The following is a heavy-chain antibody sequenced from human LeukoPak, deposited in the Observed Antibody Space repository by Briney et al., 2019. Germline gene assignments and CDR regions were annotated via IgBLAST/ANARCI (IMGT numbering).Heavy chain of an antibody. Sequence: KPSGTLSLTCAVSGDSISSNNWWSWVRQPPGQGLAWIGEIFHTGSTNYNPSLKSRVTMSVDKSKNQFSLKLTSVTAADTAVYHCAKTRDIQYDTSGYPFDYWGQGTLVAVSS. CDR3: AKTRDIQYDTSGYPFDY. D-gene: IGHD3-22*01. CDR1: GDSISSNNW. V-gene: IGHV4-4*02. CDR2: IFHTGST. J-gene: IGHJ4*02.